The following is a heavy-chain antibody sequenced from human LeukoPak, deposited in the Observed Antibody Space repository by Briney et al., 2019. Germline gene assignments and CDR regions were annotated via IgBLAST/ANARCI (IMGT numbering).Heavy chain of an antibody. CDR2: IYYSGST. V-gene: IGHV4-39*01. J-gene: IGHJ4*02. Sequence: SETLSLTCTVSGGSISSSSYYWGWIRQPPGKGLEWIGSIYYSGSTYYNPSLKSRVTISVDTSKNQFSLKLSSVTAADTAMYYCARGSSRGFGVVIIRLYFDYWGQGTLVTVSS. CDR3: ARGSSRGFGVVIIRLYFDY. CDR1: GGSISSSSYY. D-gene: IGHD3-3*01.